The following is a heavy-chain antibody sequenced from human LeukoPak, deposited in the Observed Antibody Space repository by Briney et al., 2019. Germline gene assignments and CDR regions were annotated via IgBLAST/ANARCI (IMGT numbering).Heavy chain of an antibody. CDR3: AREAIVGATTLFGNYYYYYYMDV. CDR1: GFTFSSYW. Sequence: GGSLRLTCAASGFTFSSYWMSWVRQAPGKGLEWVANIKQDGSEKYYVDYVKGRFTISRDKAKNSLYLQMNSLRAEDTAVYYCAREAIVGATTLFGNYYYYYYMDVWGKGTTVTVSS. CDR2: IKQDGSEK. V-gene: IGHV3-7*01. J-gene: IGHJ6*03. D-gene: IGHD1-26*01.